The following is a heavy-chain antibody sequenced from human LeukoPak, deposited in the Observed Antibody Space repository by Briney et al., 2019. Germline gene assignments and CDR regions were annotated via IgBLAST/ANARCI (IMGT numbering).Heavy chain of an antibody. CDR1: GGTFSSDA. Sequence: SVKLSFEASGGTFSSDAISWVRQAPGQGLEWMGRIILIFGTANYAQKFQGRVTITTDESTSTAYMELSSLRSEDTAVYYCARGDTMIVTDAFDIWGQGTMVTVSS. V-gene: IGHV1-69*05. J-gene: IGHJ3*02. CDR3: ARGDTMIVTDAFDI. CDR2: IILIFGTA. D-gene: IGHD3-22*01.